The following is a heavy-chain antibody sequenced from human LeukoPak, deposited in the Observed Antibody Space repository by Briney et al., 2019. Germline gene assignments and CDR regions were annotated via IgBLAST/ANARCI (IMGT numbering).Heavy chain of an antibody. D-gene: IGHD3-22*01. V-gene: IGHV4-59*01. CDR1: GGSISPYF. J-gene: IGHJ4*02. CDR2: IYYRGST. CDR3: ARDNGSGYYDSTGYPDY. Sequence: SETLSLTCTVSGGSISPYFWSWIRQPPGKGLEWIGYIYYRGSTNYNPSLKSRVTISLDTSKDQFSLKLSSVTAADTAVYYCARDNGSGYYDSTGYPDYWGQGTLVTVSS.